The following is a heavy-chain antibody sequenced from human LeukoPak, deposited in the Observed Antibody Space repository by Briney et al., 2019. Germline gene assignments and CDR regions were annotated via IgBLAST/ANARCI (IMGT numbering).Heavy chain of an antibody. CDR2: ISGSGVST. CDR3: AKESRYYYGSGSFSSQFDY. V-gene: IGHV3-23*01. CDR1: GFTFSGYA. Sequence: GGSLRLSCAASGFTFSGYAMSWVRQAPGKGLEWVSTISGSGVSTYYADSVKGRFTSSRDNSKNTLYLQVNNLRAEDTAVYYCAKESRYYYGSGSFSSQFDYWGQGNLVTVSS. J-gene: IGHJ4*02. D-gene: IGHD3-10*01.